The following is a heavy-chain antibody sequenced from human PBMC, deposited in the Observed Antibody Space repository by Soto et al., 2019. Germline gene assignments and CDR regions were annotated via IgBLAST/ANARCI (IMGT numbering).Heavy chain of an antibody. D-gene: IGHD2-15*01. CDR2: IDWDDDK. CDR1: GFSLSTSGMR. Sequence: VSGPTLMNPTQTLTLTCTFSGFSLSTSGMRVSWIRQPPGKALEWLARIDWDDDKFYNTSLKTRLTISKDSSKNQVVLTMTNMNPVDTATYYCARMYHCSGGTCPFDDWGQGAMVTVSS. V-gene: IGHV2-70*04. J-gene: IGHJ4*01. CDR3: ARMYHCSGGTCPFDD.